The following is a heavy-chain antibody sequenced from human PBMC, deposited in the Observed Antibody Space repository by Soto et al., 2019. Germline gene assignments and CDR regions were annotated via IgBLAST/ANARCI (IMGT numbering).Heavy chain of an antibody. Sequence: GGSLRLSCAASGFTFNNYGMHWVRQAPGKGLEWVAGISWNSGSIGYADSVKGRFTISRDNAKNSLYLQMNSLRAEDTALYYCAKDKGYFDWTQPYFDYWGQGTLVTVSS. D-gene: IGHD3-9*01. CDR2: ISWNSGSI. J-gene: IGHJ4*02. CDR1: GFTFNNYG. V-gene: IGHV3-9*01. CDR3: AKDKGYFDWTQPYFDY.